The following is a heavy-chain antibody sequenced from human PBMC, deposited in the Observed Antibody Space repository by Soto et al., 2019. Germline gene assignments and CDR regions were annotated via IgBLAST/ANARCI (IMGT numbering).Heavy chain of an antibody. V-gene: IGHV3-23*01. CDR3: AKDGRQQLAVYYYHYGMDV. D-gene: IGHD6-13*01. J-gene: IGHJ6*02. CDR1: GFTFSSYA. CDR2: ISGSGDTT. Sequence: GGSLRLSCEASGFTFSSYAMNWVRQAPGKGLEWVSIISGSGDTTYYADSVKGRFTISRDNSKNTLYLQMNSLRAEDTAVYYCAKDGRQQLAVYYYHYGMDVWGQGTTVTVSS.